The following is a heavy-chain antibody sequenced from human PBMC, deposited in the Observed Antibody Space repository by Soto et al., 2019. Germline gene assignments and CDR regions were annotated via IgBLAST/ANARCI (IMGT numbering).Heavy chain of an antibody. CDR3: ARGETYLGV. V-gene: IGHV1-69*01. Sequence: QVQLVQSGADVKKPGSSVKVSCKASRDTFNKYAFNWVRQAPGQGLEWMGWIIPIFSSTNYAEKFQGRVTITADESTNTAYMELRSLRFEDTAVYYCARGETYLGVWGQGTTVTVSS. D-gene: IGHD3-16*01. J-gene: IGHJ6*02. CDR2: IIPIFSST. CDR1: RDTFNKYA.